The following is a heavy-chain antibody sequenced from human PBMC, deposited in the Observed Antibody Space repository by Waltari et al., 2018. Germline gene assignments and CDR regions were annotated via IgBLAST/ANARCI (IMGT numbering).Heavy chain of an antibody. Sequence: EVQLVESGGGLVQPGGSLRLSCAASGFTFSSYWMSWVRQAPGKGLEWVANIKQDGSEKYYVASVKGRFTISRDNAKNSLYLQMNSLRAEDTAVYYCARDEADYYYYYYMDVWGKGTTVTVSS. V-gene: IGHV3-7*01. CDR1: GFTFSSYW. CDR2: IKQDGSEK. J-gene: IGHJ6*03. CDR3: ARDEADYYYYYYMDV.